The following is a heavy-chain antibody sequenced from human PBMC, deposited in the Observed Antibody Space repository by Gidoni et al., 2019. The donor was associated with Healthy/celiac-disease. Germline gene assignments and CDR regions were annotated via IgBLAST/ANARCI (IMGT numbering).Heavy chain of an antibody. V-gene: IGHV3-21*01. CDR3: ASHSSLYYYGMDV. J-gene: IGHJ6*02. CDR2: ISSCSSYI. Sequence: EVQLVASGGGLVKPGGSLRLSCAASGFTFSSYSMNWVRQAPGKGLEWVSSISSCSSYIYYADSVKGRFTISRDNAKNSLYLQMNSLRAEDTAVYYCASHSSLYYYGMDVWGQGTTVTVSS. D-gene: IGHD6-13*01. CDR1: GFTFSSYS.